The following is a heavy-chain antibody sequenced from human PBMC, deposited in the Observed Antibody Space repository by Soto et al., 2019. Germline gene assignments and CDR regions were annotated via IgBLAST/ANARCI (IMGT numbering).Heavy chain of an antibody. V-gene: IGHV4-34*01. CDR2: INHSGST. CDR3: ARDKITGLFDY. Sequence: QVQLQQWGAGLLKPSETLSLTCAVCGGSFSGYYWTWIRQPPGTGLEWIGEINHSGSTNYNPSLTSRVTISVDTSKNQFSLKLTSVTAADTAVYYCARDKITGLFDYWGQGTLVTVSS. D-gene: IGHD2-8*02. J-gene: IGHJ4*02. CDR1: GGSFSGYY.